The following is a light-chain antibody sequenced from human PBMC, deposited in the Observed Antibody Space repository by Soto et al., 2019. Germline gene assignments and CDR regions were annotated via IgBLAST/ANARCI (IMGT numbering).Light chain of an antibody. CDR1: QSISSY. CDR2: AAS. CDR3: QQSYSTPRT. Sequence: DIQMTQSPSSLSASVGDRVTITCRASQSISSYLNWYQQKPGKAPTLLIYAASSLQSGVPSRFSGSGSGTDFTLTISSRQPEDFATYYCQQSYSTPRTFGQGTKVEIK. V-gene: IGKV1-39*01. J-gene: IGKJ1*01.